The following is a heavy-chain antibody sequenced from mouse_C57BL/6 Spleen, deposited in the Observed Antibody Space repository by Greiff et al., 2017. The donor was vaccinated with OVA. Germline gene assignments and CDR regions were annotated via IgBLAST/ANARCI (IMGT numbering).Heavy chain of an antibody. CDR2: IYPGDGDT. D-gene: IGHD2-10*01. Sequence: QVQLKQSGPELVKPGASVKISCKASGYAFSSSWMNWVKQRPGKGLEWIGRIYPGDGDTNYNGKFKGKATLTADKSSSTAYMQLSSLTSEDSAVYFFARSYYGNRLDYWGQGTTLTVSS. J-gene: IGHJ2*01. CDR3: ARSYYGNRLDY. CDR1: GYAFSSSW. V-gene: IGHV1-82*01.